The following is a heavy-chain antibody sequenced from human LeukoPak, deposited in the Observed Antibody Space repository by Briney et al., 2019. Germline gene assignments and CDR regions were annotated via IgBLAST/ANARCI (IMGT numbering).Heavy chain of an antibody. CDR1: GFTFSSYS. J-gene: IGHJ5*02. D-gene: IGHD2-2*02. CDR2: INHSGST. CDR3: ARRPPVVVVPAAIRPGWFDP. V-gene: IGHV4-34*01. Sequence: GSLRLSCAASGFTFSSYSMNWVRQPPGKGLEWIGEINHSGSTNYNPSLKSRVTISVDTSKNQFSLKLSSVTAADTAVYYCARRPPVVVVPAAIRPGWFDPWGQGTLVTVSS.